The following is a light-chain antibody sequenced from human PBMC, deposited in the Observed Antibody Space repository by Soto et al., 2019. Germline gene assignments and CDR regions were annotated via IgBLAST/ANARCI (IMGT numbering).Light chain of an antibody. V-gene: IGLV1-44*01. Sequence: QSVLTHAPSATGTARQTIAISCSGGSSNIGSHTVNWYQQLPGTAPRLLIYSNTQRPSGVHDRFSGSKSGTSASLAISGLQSEYEGDYYCAAWDDSLNGVVFGGGTQLTVL. CDR2: SNT. J-gene: IGLJ2*01. CDR3: AAWDDSLNGVV. CDR1: SSNIGSHT.